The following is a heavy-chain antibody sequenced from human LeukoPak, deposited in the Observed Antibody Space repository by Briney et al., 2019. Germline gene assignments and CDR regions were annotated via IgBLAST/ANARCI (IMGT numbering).Heavy chain of an antibody. V-gene: IGHV1-46*01. Sequence: RASVKVSCKASGYTFTSYYMHWVRQAPGQGLEWMGIINPSGGSTSYAQKFQGRVTMTRDTSTSTVYMELSSLSSEDTAVYYCAGAGPVGDFWGDFASWGQGTLVPVSS. CDR1: GYTFTSYY. CDR2: INPSGGST. CDR3: AGAGPVGDFWGDFAS. D-gene: IGHD3-3*01. J-gene: IGHJ4*02.